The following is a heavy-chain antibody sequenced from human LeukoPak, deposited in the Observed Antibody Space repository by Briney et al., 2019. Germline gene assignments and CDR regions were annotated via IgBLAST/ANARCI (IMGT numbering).Heavy chain of an antibody. CDR1: GFTFSSYW. V-gene: IGHV3-7*01. Sequence: GGSLRLSCAASGFTFSSYWMSWVRQVPGKGLEWVANIKQDGSEKYYVDSVKGRFTISRDNAKNSLYLQMNSLRAEDTAVYYCARDQASGWSGHDAFDIWGQGTMVTVSS. CDR2: IKQDGSEK. CDR3: ARDQASGWSGHDAFDI. J-gene: IGHJ3*02. D-gene: IGHD6-19*01.